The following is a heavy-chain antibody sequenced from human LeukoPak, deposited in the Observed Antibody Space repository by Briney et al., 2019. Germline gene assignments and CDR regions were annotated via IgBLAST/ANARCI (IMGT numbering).Heavy chain of an antibody. CDR1: GFTVSSNF. CDR3: ARDPGYTSG. Sequence: GGSLRLSCAASGFTVSSNFMSWVRQAPGKGLEWVSIIYSSGSTYYADSVKGRFTISRDDSRNTLYLQMNSLRAEDTAVYYCARDPGYTSGWGQGTLVTVSS. V-gene: IGHV3-66*01. CDR2: IYSSGST. D-gene: IGHD6-19*01. J-gene: IGHJ4*02.